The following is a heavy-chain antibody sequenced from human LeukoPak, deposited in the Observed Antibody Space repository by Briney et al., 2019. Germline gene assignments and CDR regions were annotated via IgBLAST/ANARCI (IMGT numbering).Heavy chain of an antibody. CDR2: ISGSGGST. D-gene: IGHD6-13*01. CDR1: GFTFSNYV. J-gene: IGHJ4*02. Sequence: GGSLRLSCAASGFTFSNYVMSWVRQAPGKGLEWVSAISGSGGSTYYADSVKGRFTISRDNAKNTLYLQMNSLRAEDTAVYYCARRIAAAAAPYYFDYWGQGTLVTVSS. CDR3: ARRIAAAAAPYYFDY. V-gene: IGHV3-23*01.